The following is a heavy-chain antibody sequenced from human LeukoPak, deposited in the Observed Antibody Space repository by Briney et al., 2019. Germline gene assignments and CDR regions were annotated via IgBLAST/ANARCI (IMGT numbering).Heavy chain of an antibody. Sequence: ASVKVSCKVSGYTLTELSMHWVRQAPGKGLEWMGGFDPEDGETIYAQKFQGRVTMTEDTSTDTAYMELSSLRSEDTAVYYCATTSLNYYDSSGYDYWGQGTLVTVSP. CDR2: FDPEDGET. CDR3: ATTSLNYYDSSGYDY. CDR1: GYTLTELS. J-gene: IGHJ4*02. V-gene: IGHV1-24*01. D-gene: IGHD3-22*01.